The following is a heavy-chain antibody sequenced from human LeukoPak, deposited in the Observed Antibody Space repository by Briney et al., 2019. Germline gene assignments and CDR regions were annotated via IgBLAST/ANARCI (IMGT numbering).Heavy chain of an antibody. J-gene: IGHJ4*02. CDR2: ISSSSSYI. V-gene: IGHV3-21*01. D-gene: IGHD3-10*01. CDR3: ARDVLLWFGEFQNPYYFDY. Sequence: GGSLRLSCAASGFTFSSYSMNWVRQAPGKGLEWVSSISSSSSYIYYADSVKGRFTISRDNAKNSLYLQMNSLRVEDTAVYYCARDVLLWFGEFQNPYYFDYWGQGTLVTVSS. CDR1: GFTFSSYS.